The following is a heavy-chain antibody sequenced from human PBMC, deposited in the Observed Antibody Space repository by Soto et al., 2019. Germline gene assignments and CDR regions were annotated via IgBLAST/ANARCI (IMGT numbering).Heavy chain of an antibody. CDR3: ASWGRWELRLHDS. CDR1: GGSISSSNW. D-gene: IGHD2-15*01. V-gene: IGHV4-4*02. J-gene: IGHJ4*02. CDR2: IYHSGST. Sequence: SETLSLTCAVSGGSISSSNWWSWVRQPPEKGLEWIGEIYHSGSTNYNPSLKRRVTISVDKSKNQFSLKLSSVTAADTAVYYCASWGRWELRLHDSWGQGTLVTVSS.